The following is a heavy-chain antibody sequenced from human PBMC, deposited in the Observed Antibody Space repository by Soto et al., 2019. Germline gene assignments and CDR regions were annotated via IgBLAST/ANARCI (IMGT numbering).Heavy chain of an antibody. CDR1: GFTFSSYS. CDR3: ARDRNGDYQDAFDI. D-gene: IGHD4-17*01. V-gene: IGHV3-21*01. Sequence: EVQLVESGGGLVKPGGSLRLSCAASGFTFSSYSMNWVRQAPGKGLEWVSSISSSSSYIYYADSVKGRFTISRDNAKNSLYLQMNSLRAEDTAVYYYARDRNGDYQDAFDIWGQGTMVTVSS. CDR2: ISSSSSYI. J-gene: IGHJ3*02.